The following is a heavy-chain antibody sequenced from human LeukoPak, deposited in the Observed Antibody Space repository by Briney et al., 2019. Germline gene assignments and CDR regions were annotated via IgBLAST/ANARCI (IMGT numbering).Heavy chain of an antibody. V-gene: IGHV3-23*01. D-gene: IGHD3-3*01. CDR2: ISGSGDRT. J-gene: IGHJ3*01. CDR1: GFTFSAYA. Sequence: PGGSLRLSGAASGFTFSAYAMTWVRQAPGKGPEWISGISGSGDRTYYRDSVKGRFTISRDNSKNTLDLQMNSLRAEDTAVYYCAKRDNNDYYTGLHVFDFWGQGTMVRFSS. CDR3: AKRDNNDYYTGLHVFDF.